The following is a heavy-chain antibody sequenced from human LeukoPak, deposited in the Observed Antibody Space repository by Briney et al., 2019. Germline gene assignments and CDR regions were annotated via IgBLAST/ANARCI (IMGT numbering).Heavy chain of an antibody. Sequence: GAAVKVSCKASGGTFSSYAISWVRQAPGQGLERMGGIILVFGTANYAQKFQGRVTITADESTSTAYMELSSLRSEDTAVYYCAREEREYCGGDCNDAFDIWGQGTMVTVSS. D-gene: IGHD2-21*02. CDR3: AREEREYCGGDCNDAFDI. V-gene: IGHV1-69*13. J-gene: IGHJ3*02. CDR2: IILVFGTA. CDR1: GGTFSSYA.